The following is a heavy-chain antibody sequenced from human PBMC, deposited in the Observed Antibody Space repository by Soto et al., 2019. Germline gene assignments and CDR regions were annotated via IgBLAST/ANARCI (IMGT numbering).Heavy chain of an antibody. CDR3: ARDWSSRSDY. Sequence: GGSLGLSGAASQFTFCNYAMSWVRQAPGKGLEWVAGITGNGGGTYHADSVKGRFTISRDNSQNMLYLQMNSLRAEDTAIYYCARDWSSRSDYWGQGTLVTVSS. D-gene: IGHD6-13*01. J-gene: IGHJ4*02. CDR1: QFTFCNYA. V-gene: IGHV3-23*01. CDR2: ITGNGGGT.